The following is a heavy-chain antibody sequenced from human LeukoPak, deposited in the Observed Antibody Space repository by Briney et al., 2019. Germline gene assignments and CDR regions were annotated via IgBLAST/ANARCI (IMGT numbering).Heavy chain of an antibody. CDR3: ASLYSSSWYGSDY. Sequence: GGSLTLSRAASGFIFSSYCMQWVRQAPGKGLEWVAFIRYEGSNKKYGDSVKGRFTISRDKSKNTLYLQMNRLRAEDTAVYYCASLYSSSWYGSDYWGQGMLVTVSS. CDR2: IRYEGSNK. CDR1: GFIFSSYC. V-gene: IGHV3-30*02. J-gene: IGHJ4*02. D-gene: IGHD6-13*01.